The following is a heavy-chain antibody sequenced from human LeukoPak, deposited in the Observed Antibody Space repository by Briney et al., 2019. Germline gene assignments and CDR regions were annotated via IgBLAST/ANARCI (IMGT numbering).Heavy chain of an antibody. Sequence: SETLSLTCAVYGGSFSGYYWSWIRQPPGKGLEWIGYIYYSGSTNYNPSLKSRVTISVDTSKNRFSLKLRSVTAADTAVYYCARTTTVRGTYYMDVWGKGTTVTVSS. J-gene: IGHJ6*03. V-gene: IGHV4-59*01. D-gene: IGHD3-10*01. CDR1: GGSFSGYY. CDR2: IYYSGST. CDR3: ARTTTVRGTYYMDV.